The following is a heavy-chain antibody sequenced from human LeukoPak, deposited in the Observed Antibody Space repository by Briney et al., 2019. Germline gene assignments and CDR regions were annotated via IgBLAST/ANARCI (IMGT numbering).Heavy chain of an antibody. CDR2: ISNSGST. D-gene: IGHD2-15*01. CDR1: GGSISSHY. CDR3: GRDALVGYFSYYYMDV. J-gene: IGHJ6*03. Sequence: ASETLSLTCTVSGGSISSHYWTWIRQPPVKGREWIGDISNSGSTSYNPSLKSRVTISIDTSKNQFSLKLSSVTAADTAVYYCGRDALVGYFSYYYMDVWGKGTTVTVSS. V-gene: IGHV4-59*11.